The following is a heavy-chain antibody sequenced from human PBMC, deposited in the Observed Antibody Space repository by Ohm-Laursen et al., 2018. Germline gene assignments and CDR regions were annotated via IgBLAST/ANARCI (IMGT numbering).Heavy chain of an antibody. J-gene: IGHJ4*02. CDR1: GFSFSTYI. CDR2: ITNSNGGHST. D-gene: IGHD3-22*01. Sequence: GSLRLSCAASGFSFSTYIMNWVRQAPGKGLEWASSITNSNGGHSTYYADSVKGRFTISRDNSKNTLLLQMSWLRAEDTAVYYCAKEGEGIFDSSYFFDYWGQGALVTVSS. CDR3: AKEGEGIFDSSYFFDY. V-gene: IGHV3-23*01.